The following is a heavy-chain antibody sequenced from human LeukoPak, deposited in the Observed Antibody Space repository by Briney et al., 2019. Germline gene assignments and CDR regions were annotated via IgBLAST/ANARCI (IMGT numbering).Heavy chain of an antibody. D-gene: IGHD3-22*01. CDR3: AKAESRGYYYDSSGYFKVYFDY. V-gene: IGHV3-23*01. CDR1: GFTFSSYA. CDR2: ISGSGGST. Sequence: GGSLRLSCAASGFTFSSYAMSWVRQAPGKGLEWVSAISGSGGSTYYADSVKGRFTISRDNSKNTLYLQMNSLRAEDTAVYYCAKAESRGYYYDSSGYFKVYFDYWGQGTLVTVSS. J-gene: IGHJ4*02.